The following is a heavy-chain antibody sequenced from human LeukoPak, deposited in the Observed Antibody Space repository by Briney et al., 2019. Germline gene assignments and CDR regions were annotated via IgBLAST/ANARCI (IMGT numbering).Heavy chain of an antibody. J-gene: IGHJ5*02. Sequence: SETLSLACTVSGGSISSGGYYWSWIRQHPGKGLEWIGYIYYSGSTYYNPSLKSRVTISVDTSKNQFSLKLSSVTAADTAVYYCASGDSSWYYNWFDPWGQGTLVTVSS. CDR3: ASGDSSWYYNWFDP. CDR1: GGSISSGGYY. CDR2: IYYSGST. D-gene: IGHD6-13*01. V-gene: IGHV4-31*03.